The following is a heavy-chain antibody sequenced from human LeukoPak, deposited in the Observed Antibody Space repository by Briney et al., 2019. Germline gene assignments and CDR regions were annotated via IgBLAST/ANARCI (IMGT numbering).Heavy chain of an antibody. D-gene: IGHD3-3*01. V-gene: IGHV3-11*04. CDR3: ARGGPYYDFWSGYPRESNWFDP. CDR1: GFTFSDYY. CDR2: ISSSGSTI. Sequence: PGGSLRLSCAASGFTFSDYYMSWIRQAPGKGLEWVSYISSSGSTIYYADSVKGRFTISRDNAKNSLYLQMNSLRAEDTAVYYCARGGPYYDFWSGYPRESNWFDPWGQGTLVTVSS. J-gene: IGHJ5*02.